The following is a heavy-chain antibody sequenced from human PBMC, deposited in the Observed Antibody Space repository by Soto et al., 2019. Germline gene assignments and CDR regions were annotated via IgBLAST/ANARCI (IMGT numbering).Heavy chain of an antibody. D-gene: IGHD3-3*01. V-gene: IGHV4-59*08. CDR3: ARRYYDFPRTYYFDY. CDR1: GGSISSYY. J-gene: IGHJ4*02. CDR2: IYYSGST. Sequence: QVQLQESGPGLVKPSETLSLTCTVSGGSISSYYWSWIRQPPGKGLEWIGYIYYSGSTNYNPSLKGRVTISVDTSKNQFSLKLSSVTAADTAVYYCARRYYDFPRTYYFDYWGQGTLVTVSS.